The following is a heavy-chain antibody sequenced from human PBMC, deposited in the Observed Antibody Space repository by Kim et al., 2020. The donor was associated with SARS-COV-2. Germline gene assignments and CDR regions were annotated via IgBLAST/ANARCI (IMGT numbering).Heavy chain of an antibody. Sequence: GGSLRLSCAASGFTFSDYYMSWIRQAPGKGLEWVSYISSSSSYTNYADSVKGRFTISRDNAKNSLYLQMNSLRAEDTAVYYCARGSWGYSSSWYVLLDYWGQGTLVTVSS. D-gene: IGHD6-13*01. V-gene: IGHV3-11*06. J-gene: IGHJ4*02. CDR3: ARGSWGYSSSWYVLLDY. CDR1: GFTFSDYY. CDR2: ISSSSSYT.